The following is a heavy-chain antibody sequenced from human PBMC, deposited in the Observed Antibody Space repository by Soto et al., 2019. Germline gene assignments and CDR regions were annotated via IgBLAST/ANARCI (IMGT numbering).Heavy chain of an antibody. CDR3: ARGYKRDIVSWFDP. J-gene: IGHJ5*02. CDR1: GGSISSYG. Sequence: SETLCLTWTVSGGSISSYGGSWIRQPPGKGLEWIGYIYYRGSTSYNPSLKSRVTISVDTSKNQFSLKLSSVTAADTAVYYCARGYKRDIVSWFDPWGQGNLVTVSS. D-gene: IGHD2-15*01. V-gene: IGHV4-59*01. CDR2: IYYRGST.